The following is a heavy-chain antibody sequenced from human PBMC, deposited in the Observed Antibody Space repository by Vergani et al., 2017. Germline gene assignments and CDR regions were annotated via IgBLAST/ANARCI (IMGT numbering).Heavy chain of an antibody. CDR1: GGSISSRSYY. D-gene: IGHD5-12*01. CDR2: IYTSGST. V-gene: IGHV4-61*02. Sequence: QVQLQESGPGLVKPSQTLSLTCTVSGGSISSRSYYWSWIRQPAGKGLEWIGRIYTSGSTNYNPSLKTRVTIAVDPSKNQFSLKLSSVTAADTAVYYCARTTMDAFDIWRQGTMVTVSS. J-gene: IGHJ3*02. CDR3: ARTTMDAFDI.